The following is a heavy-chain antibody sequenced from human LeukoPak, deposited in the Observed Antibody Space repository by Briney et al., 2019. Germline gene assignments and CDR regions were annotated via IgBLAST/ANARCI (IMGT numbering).Heavy chain of an antibody. CDR3: ARDKVVSADNWFDP. J-gene: IGHJ5*02. CDR1: GGSISSYY. V-gene: IGHV4-4*07. CDR2: IYTSGST. Sequence: SETLSLTCTVSGGSISSYYWSWIRQPAGKGLEWIGRIYTSGSTNHNPSLKSRVTMSVDTSKNQFSLKLSSMTAADTAVYYCARDKVVSADNWFDPWGQGTLVTVSS. D-gene: IGHD3-22*01.